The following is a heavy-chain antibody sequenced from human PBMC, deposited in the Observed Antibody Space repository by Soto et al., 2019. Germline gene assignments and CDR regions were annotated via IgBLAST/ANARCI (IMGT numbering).Heavy chain of an antibody. CDR2: IYYSGTT. Sequence: PSETLSLTCTVSGGSISSSSYYWGWIRQPPGKGLEWIGSIYYSGTTYYNPSLKSRVTISVDTSKNQFSLKLRSVTAADTALYYCARDREAAAGDNNWFDPWGQGTLVTVS. J-gene: IGHJ5*02. D-gene: IGHD6-13*01. CDR1: GGSISSSSYY. CDR3: ARDREAAAGDNNWFDP. V-gene: IGHV4-39*02.